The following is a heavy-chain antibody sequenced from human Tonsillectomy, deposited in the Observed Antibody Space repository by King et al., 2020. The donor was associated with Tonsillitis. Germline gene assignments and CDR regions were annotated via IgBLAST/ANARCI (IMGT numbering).Heavy chain of an antibody. CDR3: ARGGLYSSSSWFDP. CDR2: IYYTGST. CDR1: GGSFTSYY. D-gene: IGHD6-6*01. Sequence: VQLQESGPGLVKPSETLSLTCTVSGGSFTSYYWSWIRQPPGKGLEWIGYIYYTGSTNYNPSLKSRVTISVDTSENQFSLKLTSVTAADTAVYYCARGGLYSSSSWFDPWDQGTLVTVSS. J-gene: IGHJ5*02. V-gene: IGHV4-59*01.